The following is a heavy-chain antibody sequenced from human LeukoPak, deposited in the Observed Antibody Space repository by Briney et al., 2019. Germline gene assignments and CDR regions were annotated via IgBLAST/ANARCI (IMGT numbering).Heavy chain of an antibody. J-gene: IGHJ4*02. CDR3: ARDGPVLLWVGELSELGY. CDR2: ISAYNGNT. V-gene: IGHV1-18*01. Sequence: ASVKVSCKASGYTFTSYGISWVRQAPGQGLEWMGWISAYNGNTNKAQKLQGRVTMTTDTYTSTTSLCLRNLRYDDTAVYYCARDGPVLLWVGELSELGYWGQGTLVTVSS. CDR1: GYTFTSYG. D-gene: IGHD3-10*01.